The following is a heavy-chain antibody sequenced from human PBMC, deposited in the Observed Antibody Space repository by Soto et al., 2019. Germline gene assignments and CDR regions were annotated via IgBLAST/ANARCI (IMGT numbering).Heavy chain of an antibody. CDR3: ARDPLRRFDY. CDR1: GFTFSAYW. CDR2: IRQDGSER. J-gene: IGHJ4*02. D-gene: IGHD3-16*01. V-gene: IGHV3-7*04. Sequence: GGSLRLSCATSGFTFSAYWMTWVRQAPGKGLEWVASIRQDGSERYYVGSVKGRFTISRDNAKNSLFLQMNSLRAEDTAVYYCARDPLRRFDYWGQGTLVTVSS.